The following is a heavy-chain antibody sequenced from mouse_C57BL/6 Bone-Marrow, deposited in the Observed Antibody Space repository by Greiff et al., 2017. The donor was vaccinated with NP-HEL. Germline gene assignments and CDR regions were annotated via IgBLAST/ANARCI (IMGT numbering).Heavy chain of an antibody. D-gene: IGHD2-4*01. CDR2: INPDNGGT. Sequence: VQLQQSGPVLVKPGASVKLSCKASGYTFTDYYMNWVKQSHGKSLEWIGFINPDNGGTSYNPKFKGKATLTVAKSSSTAYMELNSLTSEDSAVYYCARSIIYYDYLNDYWGKGTTLTVSS. V-gene: IGHV1-19*01. CDR1: GYTFTDYY. CDR3: ARSIIYYDYLNDY. J-gene: IGHJ2*01.